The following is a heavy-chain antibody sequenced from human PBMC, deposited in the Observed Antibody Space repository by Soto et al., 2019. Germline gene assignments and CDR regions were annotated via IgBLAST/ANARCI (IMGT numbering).Heavy chain of an antibody. CDR3: ARGEKKPYYYYGMGV. J-gene: IGHJ6*02. CDR2: MNPNSGNT. CDR1: GYTFTSYD. V-gene: IGHV1-8*01. Sequence: ASVKVSCKASGYTFTSYDINWVRQATGQGLEWMGWMNPNSGNTGYAQKFQGRVTMTRNTSISTAYMELSSLRSEDTAVYYCARGEKKPYYYYGMGVWGQGTTFTVSS.